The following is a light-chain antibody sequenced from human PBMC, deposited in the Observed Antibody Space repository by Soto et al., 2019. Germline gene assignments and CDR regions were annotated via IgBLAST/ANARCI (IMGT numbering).Light chain of an antibody. CDR2: AAS. Sequence: DIQMTQSPSSLSASVGDRVTITCRASRGISNYLAWYQQKPGKVPKVLIYAASTLPSGVPSRFSGSGSGTDFTLTICSLQPEDGATYYCQNYNTPPLTFGRGTKVEIK. V-gene: IGKV1-27*01. CDR1: RGISNY. J-gene: IGKJ1*01. CDR3: QNYNTPPLT.